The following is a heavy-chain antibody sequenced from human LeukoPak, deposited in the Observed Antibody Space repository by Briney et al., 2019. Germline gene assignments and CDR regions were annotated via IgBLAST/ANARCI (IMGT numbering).Heavy chain of an antibody. CDR3: ARVGLRFLEWFFREQ. J-gene: IGHJ4*02. D-gene: IGHD3-3*01. V-gene: IGHV4-59*01. CDR1: GGSISSYY. Sequence: PSETLSLTCTVYGGSISSYYWSWIRQPPGKGLEWIGYIYYSGSTNYSPSLKSRVTISVDTSKNQFSLKLSSVTAADTAVYYCARVGLRFLEWFFREQWGQETLVSVS. CDR2: IYYSGST.